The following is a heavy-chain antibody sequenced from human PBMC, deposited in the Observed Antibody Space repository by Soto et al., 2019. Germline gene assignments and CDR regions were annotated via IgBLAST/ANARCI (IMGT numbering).Heavy chain of an antibody. Sequence: PSETLSLTCTVSGGSISSSSYYWGWIRQPPGKGLEWIGSIYYSGSTYYNPSLKSRVTISVDTSKNQFSLKLSSVTAADTAVYYCARWQPFWSCDHYYYYYYLDVWGKGTTVIGSS. D-gene: IGHD3-3*01. J-gene: IGHJ6*03. CDR2: IYYSGST. CDR1: GGSISSSSYY. CDR3: ARWQPFWSCDHYYYYYYLDV. V-gene: IGHV4-39*01.